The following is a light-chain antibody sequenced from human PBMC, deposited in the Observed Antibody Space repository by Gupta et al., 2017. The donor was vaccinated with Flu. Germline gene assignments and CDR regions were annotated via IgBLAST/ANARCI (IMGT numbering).Light chain of an antibody. CDR3: QIYMIHWE. Sequence: DIQVTQSPSTLPASVGDRVNLRCRASQTITNWLAWYQQKPGQVPQLLISKGSRVERGVPGRFSGRADEKDFTLTSGRRQNDDFANYYGQIYMIHWEFGQGTKVDMK. J-gene: IGKJ1*01. V-gene: IGKV1-5*03. CDR2: KGS. CDR1: QTITNW.